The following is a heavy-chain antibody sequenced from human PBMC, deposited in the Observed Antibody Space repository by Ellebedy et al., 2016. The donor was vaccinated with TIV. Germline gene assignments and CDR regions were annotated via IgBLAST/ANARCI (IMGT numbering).Heavy chain of an antibody. V-gene: IGHV1-18*01. CDR2: ISAFNGYT. CDR1: GYTFTSYG. CDR3: ARDDHGYTWGSYRPRFDY. D-gene: IGHD3-16*02. Sequence: ASVKVSCXASGYTFTSYGISWVRQAPGQGLEWMGWISAFNGYTNHAQKFQGRVTMTTDTSTTTAYMELRSLRSDDTALYYCARDDHGYTWGSYRPRFDYWGQGTQVTVSS. J-gene: IGHJ4*02.